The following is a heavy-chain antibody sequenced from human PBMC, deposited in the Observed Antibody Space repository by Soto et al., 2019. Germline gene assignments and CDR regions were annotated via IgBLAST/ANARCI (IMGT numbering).Heavy chain of an antibody. V-gene: IGHV3-48*01. CDR3: ARDNLLWFGGTYYYMDV. CDR2: ISSSSSTI. D-gene: IGHD3-10*01. J-gene: IGHJ6*03. Sequence: GGSLRLSCAASGFTFSSYSMNWVRQAPGKGLEWVSYISSSSSTIYYADSVKGRFTISRDNAKNSLYLQMNSLRAEDTAVYYCARDNLLWFGGTYYYMDVWGKGTTVTVSS. CDR1: GFTFSSYS.